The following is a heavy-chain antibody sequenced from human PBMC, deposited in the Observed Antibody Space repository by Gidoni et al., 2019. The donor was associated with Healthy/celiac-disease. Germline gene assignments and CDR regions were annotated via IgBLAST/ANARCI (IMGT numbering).Heavy chain of an antibody. D-gene: IGHD3-3*01. V-gene: IGHV3-23*01. Sequence: EVQLLESGGGLVQPGGSLRLSCAASGFTFRGYAMSRVRQAPGKGLEWVSAISGSGGSTYYADSVKGRFTISRDNSKNTLYLQMNSLRAEDTAVYYCAKVDDFWSGYPDYYFDYWGQGTLVTVSS. J-gene: IGHJ4*02. CDR3: AKVDDFWSGYPDYYFDY. CDR2: ISGSGGST. CDR1: GFTFRGYA.